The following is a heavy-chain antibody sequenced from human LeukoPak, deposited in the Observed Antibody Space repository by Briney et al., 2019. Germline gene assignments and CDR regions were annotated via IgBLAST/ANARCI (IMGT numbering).Heavy chain of an antibody. V-gene: IGHV4-59*01. CDR3: AREGMYYNDSSGSSGAFDI. Sequence: KPSETLSLTCTVSGGSISSYYWSWIQQPPGKGLEWIGYIYYSGSTNYNPSLKSRVTISVDKSKNQFSLKLSSVTAADTAVYCCAREGMYYNDSSGSSGAFDIWGQGTMVTVSS. J-gene: IGHJ3*02. CDR1: GGSISSYY. CDR2: IYYSGST. D-gene: IGHD3-22*01.